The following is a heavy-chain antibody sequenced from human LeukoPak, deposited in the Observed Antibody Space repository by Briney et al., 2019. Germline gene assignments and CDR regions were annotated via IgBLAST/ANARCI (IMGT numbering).Heavy chain of an antibody. V-gene: IGHV3-21*01. Sequence: GGSLRLSCAASGFTFSSYSMNWVRQAPGKGLEWVSSISSSSSYIYYADSVKGRFTISRDNAKNSLYPQMNSLRAEDTAVYYCARDSVYGSGYPYYFDYWGQGTLVAVSS. D-gene: IGHD3-3*01. CDR1: GFTFSSYS. CDR2: ISSSSSYI. J-gene: IGHJ4*02. CDR3: ARDSVYGSGYPYYFDY.